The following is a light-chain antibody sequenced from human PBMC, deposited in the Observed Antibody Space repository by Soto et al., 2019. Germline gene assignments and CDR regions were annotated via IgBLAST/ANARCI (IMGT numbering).Light chain of an antibody. J-gene: IGLJ3*02. V-gene: IGLV3-12*02. CDR1: SGSIASNY. CDR2: SDS. Sequence: LTQPHSVSESPGKTVTISCTRSSGSIASNYVQWYQQKPGQDPVLVIYSDSNRPSGIPNRFSGSNPGNTATLTISRIEAGDEADYYCQVWDSSSDHHGVFGGGTKVTVL. CDR3: QVWDSSSDHHGV.